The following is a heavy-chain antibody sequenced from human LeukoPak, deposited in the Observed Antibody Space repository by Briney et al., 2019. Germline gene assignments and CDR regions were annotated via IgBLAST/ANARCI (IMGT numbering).Heavy chain of an antibody. CDR2: ISGSGGST. V-gene: IGHV3-23*01. Sequence: GGSLRLSCAASGATFSTYALSWVRQAPGKGLEWVSAISGSGGSTYYADSVKGRFTISRDNSKNTLYLQLNSLRAEDTAVYYCAKSERITVAGIDYWGQGTLVTVSS. D-gene: IGHD6-19*01. CDR1: GATFSTYA. CDR3: AKSERITVAGIDY. J-gene: IGHJ4*02.